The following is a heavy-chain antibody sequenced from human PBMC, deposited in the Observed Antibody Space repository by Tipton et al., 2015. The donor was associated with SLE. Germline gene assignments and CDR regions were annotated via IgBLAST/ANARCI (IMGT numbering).Heavy chain of an antibody. J-gene: IGHJ4*02. CDR1: GESFSGYF. Sequence: TLSLTCAVYGESFSGYFWTWIRQPPGKGLEWIGEINHSGSTNYNSSLKSRVTISVDTSKNQFSLGLNSVTAADTAVYYCARRGGNYPFDCWGQGTLVTVSS. V-gene: IGHV4-34*01. D-gene: IGHD1-26*01. CDR3: ARRGGNYPFDC. CDR2: INHSGST.